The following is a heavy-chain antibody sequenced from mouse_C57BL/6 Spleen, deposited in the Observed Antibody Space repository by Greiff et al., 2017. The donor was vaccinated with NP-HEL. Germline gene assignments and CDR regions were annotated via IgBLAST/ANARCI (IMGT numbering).Heavy chain of an antibody. CDR2: IDPSDSYT. CDR1: GYTFTSYW. V-gene: IGHV1-59*01. J-gene: IGHJ1*03. Sequence: QVQLQQPGAELVRPGPSVKLSCKASGYTFTSYWMHWVKQRPGQGLEWIGVIDPSDSYTNYNQKFKGKATLTVDTSSSTAYMQLSSLTSEDSAVYYCARDGSPYFDVWGTGTTVTVSS. CDR3: ARDGSPYFDV. D-gene: IGHD1-1*01.